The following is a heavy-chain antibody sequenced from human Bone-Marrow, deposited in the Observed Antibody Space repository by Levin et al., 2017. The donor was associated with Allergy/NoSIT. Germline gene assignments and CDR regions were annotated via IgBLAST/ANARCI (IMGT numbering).Heavy chain of an antibody. J-gene: IGHJ6*02. CDR3: ARDVLLWFGELGPSYYYGMDV. D-gene: IGHD3-10*01. Sequence: SQTLSLTCTVSGGSISSGDYYWSWIRQPPGKGLEWIGYIYYSGSTYYNPSLKSRVTISVDTSKNQFSLKLSSVTAADTAVYYCARDVLLWFGELGPSYYYGMDVWGQGTTVTVSS. CDR1: GGSISSGDYY. V-gene: IGHV4-30-4*01. CDR2: IYYSGST.